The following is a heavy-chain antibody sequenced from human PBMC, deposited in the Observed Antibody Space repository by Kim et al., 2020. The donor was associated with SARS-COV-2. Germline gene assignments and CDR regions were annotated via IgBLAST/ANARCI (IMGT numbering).Heavy chain of an antibody. CDR2: IYSAGST. V-gene: IGHV3-53*01. Sequence: GGSLRLSCAASGFTVSYNYMSWVRRAPGKGLEWVSIIYSAGSTHYTDSVKGRFTISRDNSKNTLYLQMNSLRAEDTAVYYCARDRGSRAAMATFNYGMDVWGQGTTVTVSS. D-gene: IGHD5-12*01. J-gene: IGHJ6*02. CDR1: GFTVSYNY. CDR3: ARDRGSRAAMATFNYGMDV.